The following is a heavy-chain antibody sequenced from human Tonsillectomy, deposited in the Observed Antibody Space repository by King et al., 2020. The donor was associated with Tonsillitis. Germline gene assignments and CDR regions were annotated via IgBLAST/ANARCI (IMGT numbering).Heavy chain of an antibody. Sequence: VQLVQSGGGLGKPGGSLRLSCAASGFTFCDYYMSWIRQAPGKGLEWVLYISSSSTYINYADSVKGRFTISRDNAKKSLYLQMNSLRAEDTAVYYCARVSVIVGAYYFDYWGQGSLVTVSS. D-gene: IGHD1-26*01. CDR3: ARVSVIVGAYYFDY. CDR2: ISSSSTYI. V-gene: IGHV3-11*05. CDR1: GFTFCDYY. J-gene: IGHJ4*02.